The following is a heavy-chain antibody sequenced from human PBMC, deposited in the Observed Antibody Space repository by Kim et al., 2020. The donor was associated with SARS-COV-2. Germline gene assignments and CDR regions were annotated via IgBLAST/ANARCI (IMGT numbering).Heavy chain of an antibody. D-gene: IGHD6-6*01. CDR3: AVKYSSSSGGPFDY. V-gene: IGHV5-10-1*01. J-gene: IGHJ4*02. Sequence: PSFQGHVTISADKSISTAYLQWSSLKASDTAMYYCAVKYSSSSGGPFDYWGQGTLVTVSS.